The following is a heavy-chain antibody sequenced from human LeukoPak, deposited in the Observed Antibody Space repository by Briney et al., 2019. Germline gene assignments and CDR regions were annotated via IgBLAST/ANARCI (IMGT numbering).Heavy chain of an antibody. J-gene: IGHJ6*02. CDR3: AREGIPSGWYGLDV. V-gene: IGHV3-7*01. D-gene: IGHD6-19*01. CDR2: IKADGSEK. Sequence: GGSLRLSCEASRFTFTTYWMTWVRQAPGKGLEWVANIKADGSEKYYAKSAKGRFTISRDNAKDSVYLQMNSLRVEDTAVYYCAREGIPSGWYGLDVWGQGTAVTVSS. CDR1: RFTFTTYW.